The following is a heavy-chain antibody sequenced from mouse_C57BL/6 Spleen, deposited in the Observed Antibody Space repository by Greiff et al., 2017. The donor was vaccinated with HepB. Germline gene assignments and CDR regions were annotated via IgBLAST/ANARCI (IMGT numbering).Heavy chain of an antibody. D-gene: IGHD2-5*01. CDR2: INPNNGGT. Sequence: EVQLKQSGPELVKPGASVKIPCKASGYTFTDYNMDWVKQSPGKSLEWIGDINPNNGGTNYNQKFKGQATLSVDKSSSTAYMELRSLTSEDTAVYYCARGAYYSNYVNDYWGQGTTLTVSS. J-gene: IGHJ2*01. CDR1: GYTFTDYN. CDR3: ARGAYYSNYVNDY. V-gene: IGHV1-18*01.